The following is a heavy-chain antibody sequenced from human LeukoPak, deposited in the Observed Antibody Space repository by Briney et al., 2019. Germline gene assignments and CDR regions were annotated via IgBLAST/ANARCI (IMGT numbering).Heavy chain of an antibody. Sequence: PGGSLRLSCAASGFTFSDYYMSWIRQAPGKGLEWVAVVSSDGSYKHYVDSVKGRFTISRDNSKNTQYLQMNSLRPEDTAVYYCAKDGGSAVAGTFDYWGQGTLVTVSS. CDR3: AKDGGSAVAGTFDY. V-gene: IGHV3-30*18. CDR2: VSSDGSYK. CDR1: GFTFSDYY. D-gene: IGHD6-19*01. J-gene: IGHJ4*02.